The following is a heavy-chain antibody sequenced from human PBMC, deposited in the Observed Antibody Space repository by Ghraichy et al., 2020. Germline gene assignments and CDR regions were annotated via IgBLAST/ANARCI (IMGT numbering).Heavy chain of an antibody. CDR3: ARDKGGGITVLDV. V-gene: IGHV3-33*01. CDR2: IWYDGSNK. D-gene: IGHD3-16*01. Sequence: GGSLRLSCAASGFNFSYYGMHWVRQAPGKGLEWVAVIWYDGSNKNYADSVKGRFTISRDNSKNTLYLQINSLRAEDTAVYYCARDKGGGITVLDVWGRGTTVTVSS. J-gene: IGHJ6*02. CDR1: GFNFSYYG.